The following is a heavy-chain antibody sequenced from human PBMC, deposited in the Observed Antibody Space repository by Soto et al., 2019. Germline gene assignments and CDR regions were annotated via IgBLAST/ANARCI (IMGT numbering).Heavy chain of an antibody. V-gene: IGHV3-74*03. CDR3: ARGPHYYYYYMDV. CDR2: INSDGTTT. J-gene: IGHJ6*03. CDR1: GFTFSNYW. Sequence: EVHLVESGGGLVQPGGSLRLSCAASGFTFSNYWMYWVCQAPGKGLVWVSRINSDGTTTTYADSVKGRFTISRDNAKNTRYLQMNSLRAEDTAVYYCARGPHYYYYYMDVWGKGTTVTVSS.